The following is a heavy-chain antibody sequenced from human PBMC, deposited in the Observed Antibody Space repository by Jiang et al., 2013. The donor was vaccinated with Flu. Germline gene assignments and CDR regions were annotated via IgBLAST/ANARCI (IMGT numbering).Heavy chain of an antibody. J-gene: IGHJ6*03. Sequence: TVSGGSISSSSYYWGWIRQPPRKGGWSGLGVSIIVGAPTTTRTLKSRVTISVDTSKNQFSLKLSSVTAADTAVYYCARQRGLPPYYYYYYMDVWGKGTTVTVSS. CDR1: GGSISSSSYY. CDR3: ARQRGLPPYYYYYYMDV. CDR2: SIIVGAP. V-gene: IGHV4-39*01. D-gene: IGHD2-15*01.